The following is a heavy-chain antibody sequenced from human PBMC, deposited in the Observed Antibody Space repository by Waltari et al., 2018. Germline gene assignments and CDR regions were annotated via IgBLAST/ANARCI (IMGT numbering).Heavy chain of an antibody. V-gene: IGHV3-7*01. CDR2: IKQDGSEK. J-gene: IGHJ6*02. CDR3: ARDLRYCSSTSCYTYYYYGMDV. Sequence: EVQLVESGGGLVQPGGSLSLSCAASGFTFSSYWMSWVRQAPGKGLECVANIKQDGSEKYYVDSGKGRFTISRDNAKNSLYLQMNSLRAEDTAVYYCARDLRYCSSTSCYTYYYYGMDVWGQGTTVTVSS. CDR1: GFTFSSYW. D-gene: IGHD2-2*02.